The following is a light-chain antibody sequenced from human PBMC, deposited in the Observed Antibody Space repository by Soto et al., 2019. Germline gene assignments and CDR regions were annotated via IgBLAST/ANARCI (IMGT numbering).Light chain of an antibody. CDR1: QSISSW. Sequence: DIQMTQSPSTLSASVGDRVTITCRARQSISSWLAWYQQKPGKAPNLLIYDASSLQSGVPSRFSGSRSGTEFTLTISSLQPDDFATYYCQQYNSFWTFGQGTRVEI. CDR3: QQYNSFWT. J-gene: IGKJ1*01. V-gene: IGKV1-5*01. CDR2: DAS.